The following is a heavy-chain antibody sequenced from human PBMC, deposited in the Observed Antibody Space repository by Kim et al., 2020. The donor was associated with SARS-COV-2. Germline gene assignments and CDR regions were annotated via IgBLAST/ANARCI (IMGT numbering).Heavy chain of an antibody. Sequence: GGSLRLSCSASGFTFSSYAMHWVRQAPGKGLEYVSAISSNGGSTYYADSVKGRFTISRDNSKNTLYLQMSRLRAEDTAVYYCVKKVYSSGWSWFRWGQGTLVTVSS. CDR1: GFTFSSYA. CDR2: ISSNGGST. CDR3: VKKVYSSGWSWFR. V-gene: IGHV3-64D*06. J-gene: IGHJ4*02. D-gene: IGHD6-19*01.